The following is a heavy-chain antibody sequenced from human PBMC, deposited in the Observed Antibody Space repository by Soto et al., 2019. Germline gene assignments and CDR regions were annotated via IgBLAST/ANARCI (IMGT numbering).Heavy chain of an antibody. CDR1: NENIVDYG. CDR3: ARAFPRLHSGSHYFDF. J-gene: IGHJ4*02. Sequence: SQMIPVTYTVANENIVDYGGRRILQHTGKGLEWIGFIYYSGSTTYNPSLKSRVTISVATSKNQFSLKLTSVTAADTAIYYCARAFPRLHSGSHYFDFWGQGTLVTISS. V-gene: IGHV4-59*08. CDR2: IYYSGST. D-gene: IGHD3-10*01.